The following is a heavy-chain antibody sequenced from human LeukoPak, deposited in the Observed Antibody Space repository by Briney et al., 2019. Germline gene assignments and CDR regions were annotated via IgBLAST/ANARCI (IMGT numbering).Heavy chain of an antibody. D-gene: IGHD2-15*01. J-gene: IGHJ5*02. CDR2: INGSSSDT. CDR1: GFTFSDYY. CDR3: ARRGTTYCTVDSCHPNWFDP. Sequence: GGSLRLSCAASGFTFSDYYMTWIRQAPGRGLEWISYINGSSSDTNYADSVRGRFTISRDNAKNSLYSLMNSLRVEDTAVYYCARRGTTYCTVDSCHPNWFDPWGQGTLVTVSS. V-gene: IGHV3-11*03.